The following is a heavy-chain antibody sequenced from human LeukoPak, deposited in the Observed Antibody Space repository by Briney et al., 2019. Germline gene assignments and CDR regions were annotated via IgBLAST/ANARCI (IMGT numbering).Heavy chain of an antibody. V-gene: IGHV1-2*02. CDR3: ARDRFSGYSANDV. J-gene: IGHJ6*04. CDR1: GYTFTGYY. Sequence: ASVKVSCKASGYTFTGYYMHWVRQAPGQGLEWMGWINPKSGGTNYAQKLQGRVTMTTDTSTSTAYMELRSLRSDDTAVYYCARDRFSGYSANDVWGKGTTVTVSS. CDR2: INPKSGGT. D-gene: IGHD3-10*01.